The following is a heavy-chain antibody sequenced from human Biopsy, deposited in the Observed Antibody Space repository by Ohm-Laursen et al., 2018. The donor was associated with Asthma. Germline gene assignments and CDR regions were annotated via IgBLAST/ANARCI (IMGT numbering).Heavy chain of an antibody. CDR3: ARGDWYGSASNGY. CDR1: GFILSNYD. J-gene: IGHJ4*02. V-gene: IGHV3-30*03. CDR2: LSYNGNNK. D-gene: IGHD6-19*01. Sequence: SLRLSCSASGFILSNYDMHWVRQAPGKGLEWVAVLSYNGNNKYYADSVRGRFTISRDNSENTLYLQMNSLRVEDTAAYYCARGDWYGSASNGYWGQGTLVTVSA.